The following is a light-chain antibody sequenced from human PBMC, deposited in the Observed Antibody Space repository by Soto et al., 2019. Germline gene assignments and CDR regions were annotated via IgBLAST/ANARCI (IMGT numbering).Light chain of an antibody. CDR2: DAS. Sequence: EIVLTQSPATLSLSPGERATLSCRASQSVSSYLAWYQQKPGQAPRLLIYDASNRATGIPARFSGSGSGTDFTLTISSLEPEDFAVYYCQQRSNWPRTFGQVTK. J-gene: IGKJ1*01. V-gene: IGKV3-11*01. CDR3: QQRSNWPRT. CDR1: QSVSSY.